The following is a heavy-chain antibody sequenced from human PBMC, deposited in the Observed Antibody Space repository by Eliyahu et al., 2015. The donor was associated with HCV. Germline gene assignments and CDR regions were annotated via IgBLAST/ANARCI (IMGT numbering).Heavy chain of an antibody. CDR3: ARQKGAPWELLRLGAFDI. Sequence: EVQLVQSGAEVKKPGESLKISCKGSGYSFTSYWSGWVRQMPGKGLEWMGIIYPGDSDTRYSPSFQGQVTISADKSISTAYLQWSSLKASDTAMYYCARQKGAPWELLRLGAFDIWGQGTMVTVSS. V-gene: IGHV5-51*01. J-gene: IGHJ3*02. D-gene: IGHD1-26*01. CDR2: IYPGDSDT. CDR1: GYSFTSYW.